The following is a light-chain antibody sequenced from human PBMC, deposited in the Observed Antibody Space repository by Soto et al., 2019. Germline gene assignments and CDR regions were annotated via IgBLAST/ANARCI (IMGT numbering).Light chain of an antibody. CDR1: TGAVTSGHY. CDR2: DTS. CDR3: LLSYSGARPWV. V-gene: IGLV7-46*01. Sequence: QAVVTQEPSLTVSPGGTVTLTCGSSTGAVTSGHYPYWFQQKPGQAPRTLIYDTSNKHSWTPARFSGCLLGGKAALTLSGAQPEDEAEYYCLLSYSGARPWVFGGGTKVTVL. J-gene: IGLJ3*02.